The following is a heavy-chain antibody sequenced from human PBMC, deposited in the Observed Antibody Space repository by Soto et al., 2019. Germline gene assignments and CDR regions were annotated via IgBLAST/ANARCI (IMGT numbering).Heavy chain of an antibody. CDR1: GFTFSDYG. J-gene: IGHJ5*02. CDR3: ARSWGGELVT. Sequence: EVQLVESGGGLVQPGGSLRLSCAASGFTFSDYGMHWVRQAPGKGLVWVSRLKSDGSSTSYADSVKGRFTISRDNARSTLFLQMNSLRAEDTAVYYCARSWGGELVTWGLGTLVIVSS. CDR2: LKSDGSST. V-gene: IGHV3-74*01. D-gene: IGHD3-16*01.